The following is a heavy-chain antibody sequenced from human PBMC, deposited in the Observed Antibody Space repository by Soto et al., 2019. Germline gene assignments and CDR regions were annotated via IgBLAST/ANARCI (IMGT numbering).Heavy chain of an antibody. CDR1: GFTFSSYS. D-gene: IGHD6-13*01. Sequence: EVQLVESGGGLVQPGGSLRLSCAAAGFTFSSYSMNWFRQAPGKGLEWVSYISSSSRTIYYAASVKGRFTISRDNAKNSLYLQMNSLRAEDTAVYYCARDSQQLVENFYYYYCMDVWGKGTTVTVSS. CDR3: ARDSQQLVENFYYYYCMDV. CDR2: ISSSSRTI. V-gene: IGHV3-48*01. J-gene: IGHJ6*03.